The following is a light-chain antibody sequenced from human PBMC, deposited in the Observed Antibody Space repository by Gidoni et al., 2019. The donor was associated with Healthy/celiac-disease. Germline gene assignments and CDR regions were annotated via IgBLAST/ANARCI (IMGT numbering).Light chain of an antibody. Sequence: DIQLTQSPSFLSASVGDRVTITCRASQGISSYLAWYQQKPGKAPKLLIYAASTLQSGVPSRFSGSGSGTEFTLTISSLQPEDFATYYCQQLNSYPPTTCGPGTKVDIK. CDR3: QQLNSYPPTT. J-gene: IGKJ3*01. CDR1: QGISSY. V-gene: IGKV1-9*01. CDR2: AAS.